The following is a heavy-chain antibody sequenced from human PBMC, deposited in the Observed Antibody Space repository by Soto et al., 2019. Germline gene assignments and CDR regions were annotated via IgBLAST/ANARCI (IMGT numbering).Heavy chain of an antibody. CDR3: ARLIGRNRDD. Sequence: PSATLSLTCTVSYWSISVTTVFQGWVRQPPGKGLEWIGNVDYSGPAYFSPSLATRVTFPVDTSKNQFSLTLYSVTAADTGVYYCARLIGRNRDDWG. D-gene: IGHD6-25*01. J-gene: IGHJ4*01. V-gene: IGHV4-39*01. CDR2: VDYSGPA. CDR1: YWSISVTTVF.